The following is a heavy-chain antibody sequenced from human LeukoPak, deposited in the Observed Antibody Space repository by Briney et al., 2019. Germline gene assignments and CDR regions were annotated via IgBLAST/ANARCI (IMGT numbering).Heavy chain of an antibody. V-gene: IGHV1-2*06. CDR3: ARGYCSGGTCYLVENWFDP. Sequence: ASVKVSCKAPGYTFTVYYMYWVRQAPGQGLEWMGRINPNSGDTDYAQNFQGRVTMTRDTSISTAYMELTNLRSDDTAVYYCARGYCSGGTCYLVENWFDPWGQGTLVTVSS. CDR1: GYTFTVYY. CDR2: INPNSGDT. D-gene: IGHD2-15*01. J-gene: IGHJ5*02.